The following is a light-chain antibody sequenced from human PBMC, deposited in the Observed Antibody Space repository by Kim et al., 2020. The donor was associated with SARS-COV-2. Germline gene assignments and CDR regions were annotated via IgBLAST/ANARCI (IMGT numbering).Light chain of an antibody. CDR1: QDIHKW. CDR3: QQYVSPSRT. J-gene: IGKJ2*01. CDR2: EAS. Sequence: DIQLTQSPSTLSASVGDRITITCRASQDIHKWLAWFQQKPGKAPKLLISEASSLKSGVPSRFSGSGFGTHFTRTISSLQPDDCATYDCQQYVSPSRTFGEGTKLEI. V-gene: IGKV1-5*01.